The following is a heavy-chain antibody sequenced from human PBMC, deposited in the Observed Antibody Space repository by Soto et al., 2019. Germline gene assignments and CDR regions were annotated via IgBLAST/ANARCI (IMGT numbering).Heavy chain of an antibody. CDR2: VYTTGST. CDR3: ARGFNFIFDDFADMRWNFDP. J-gene: IGHJ5*02. D-gene: IGHD3-3*02. Sequence: XETLSLTCTVTGGSINTYYWSLIRQSAGKGLEWIGRVYTTGSTNYNPSLKSRVTISVDTSRNQFSLSLRSVTAADTAVYYCARGFNFIFDDFADMRWNFDPWGQGTLVTVSS. V-gene: IGHV4-4*07. CDR1: GGSINTYY.